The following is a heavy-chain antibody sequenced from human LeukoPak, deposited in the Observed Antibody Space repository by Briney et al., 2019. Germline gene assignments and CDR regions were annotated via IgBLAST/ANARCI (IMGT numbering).Heavy chain of an antibody. D-gene: IGHD3-9*01. J-gene: IGHJ5*02. CDR1: GGSISSYY. CDR3: ARVVYDILTGYDNWFDP. V-gene: IGHV4-59*01. Sequence: SETLSLTCTVSGGSISSYYWSWIWQPPGKGLEWIGYIYYSGSTNYNPSLKSRVTISVDTSKNQFSLKLSSVTAADTAVYYCARVVYDILTGYDNWFDPWGQGTLVTVSS. CDR2: IYYSGST.